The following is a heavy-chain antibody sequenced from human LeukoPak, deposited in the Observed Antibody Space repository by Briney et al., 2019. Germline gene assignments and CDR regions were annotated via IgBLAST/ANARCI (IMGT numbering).Heavy chain of an antibody. D-gene: IGHD3-10*01. CDR3: ARAEVVRGAWFDY. J-gene: IGHJ4*02. CDR2: INPSGGST. Sequence: ASVKVSCKASGYTFTTDYIHWVRQAPGQGLEWMGIINPSGGSTTYAQKFQGRVIMTGDTSTSTVYMELRSLRSDDTAVYYCARAEVVRGAWFDYWGQGTLVTVSS. CDR1: GYTFTTDY. V-gene: IGHV1-46*01.